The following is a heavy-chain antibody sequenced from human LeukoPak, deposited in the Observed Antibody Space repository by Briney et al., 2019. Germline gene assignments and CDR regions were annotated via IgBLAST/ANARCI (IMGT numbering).Heavy chain of an antibody. Sequence: GGSLRLSCAASGFTFNSYWMSWVGQAQGKGLEWVANIKQDGSEKYYVDSVKGRFTISRDNAKNSLYLQMNSLRAEDTAVYYCARAYMADWGQGTLVTVSS. CDR2: IKQDGSEK. CDR3: ARAYMAD. D-gene: IGHD4-11*01. V-gene: IGHV3-7*03. CDR1: GFTFNSYW. J-gene: IGHJ4*02.